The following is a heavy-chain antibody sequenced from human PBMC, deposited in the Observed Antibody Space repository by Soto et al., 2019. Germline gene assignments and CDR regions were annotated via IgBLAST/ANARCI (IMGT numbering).Heavy chain of an antibody. CDR1: GFSLNTSGVG. J-gene: IGHJ4*02. D-gene: IGHD3-9*01. CDR3: AHRRGYDILTGINFDY. V-gene: IGHV2-5*02. CDR2: IYWDDDK. Sequence: SGPTLVNPTQTLTLTCTFSGFSLNTSGVGVGWIRQPPGKALEWLALIYWDDDKRYSPSLKSRLTITKDTSKNQVVLTMTNMDPVDTATYYCAHRRGYDILTGINFDYWGQGTLVTVSS.